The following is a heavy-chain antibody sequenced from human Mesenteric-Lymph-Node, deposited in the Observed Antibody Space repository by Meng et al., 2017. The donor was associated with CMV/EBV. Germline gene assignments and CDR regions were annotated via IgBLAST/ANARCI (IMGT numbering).Heavy chain of an antibody. Sequence: GGSLRLSGAASGFSFSTYGVHWVRQAPGKGLEWVAFIKYDASDKFYADSVKGRFTFSRDNSKNTLYLQMNSLRAEDTAVYYCANIRYSSGWYKSLGFDYWGQGTLVTVSS. J-gene: IGHJ4*02. V-gene: IGHV3-30*02. CDR2: IKYDASDK. D-gene: IGHD6-19*01. CDR1: GFSFSTYG. CDR3: ANIRYSSGWYKSLGFDY.